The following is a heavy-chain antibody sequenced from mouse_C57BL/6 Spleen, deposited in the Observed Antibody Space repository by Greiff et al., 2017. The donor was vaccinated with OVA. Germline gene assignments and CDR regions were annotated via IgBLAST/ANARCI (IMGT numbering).Heavy chain of an antibody. V-gene: IGHV1-76*01. CDR3: ARDDYDRKAFAY. Sequence: QVQLQQSGAELVRPGASVKLSCKASGYTFTDYYINWVKQRPGQGLEWIARIYPGSGNTYYNEKFKGKATLTAEKSSSTAYMQLSSLTSEDSAVYFCARDDYDRKAFAYWGQGTLVTVSA. CDR1: GYTFTDYY. J-gene: IGHJ3*01. CDR2: IYPGSGNT. D-gene: IGHD2-4*01.